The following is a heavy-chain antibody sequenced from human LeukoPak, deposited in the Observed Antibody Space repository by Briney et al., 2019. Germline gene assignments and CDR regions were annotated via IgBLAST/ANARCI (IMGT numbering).Heavy chain of an antibody. Sequence: PGGSLRLSCTASGFTFSIYGMHWVRQAPGKGLEWVAFIRYDGRKEYYADPLKGRFTISRDNSKNTLSLQVNSLRAEDTAVYYCAKRGQDDSVIDYWGQGTLVTVSS. CDR3: AKRGQDDSVIDY. V-gene: IGHV3-30*02. CDR2: IRYDGRKE. D-gene: IGHD3-3*01. J-gene: IGHJ4*02. CDR1: GFTFSIYG.